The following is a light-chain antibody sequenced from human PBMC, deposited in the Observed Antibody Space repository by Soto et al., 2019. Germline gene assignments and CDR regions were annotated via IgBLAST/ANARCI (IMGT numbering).Light chain of an antibody. V-gene: IGKV3-11*01. CDR3: QQRSNWPLT. J-gene: IGKJ4*01. Sequence: EIVLTQSPATLSLSPGERATLSCRASQSVSSYLAWYQQKPGQAPRLLIYDASNRATGIPARLSGSGSGTDFTLTINSLEPEDFAVYYCQQRSNWPLTFGGGTKVEIK. CDR2: DAS. CDR1: QSVSSY.